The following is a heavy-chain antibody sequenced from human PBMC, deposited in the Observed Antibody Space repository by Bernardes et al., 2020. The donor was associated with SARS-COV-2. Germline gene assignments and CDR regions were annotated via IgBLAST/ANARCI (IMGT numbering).Heavy chain of an antibody. CDR2: IKTRSDYT. CDR1: GFTFGDYD. CDR3: VRRAVENGGDDY. D-gene: IGHD3-16*01. Sequence: GGSLRLSCAASGFTFGDYDMSWIRQVPGKGLEWVSFIKTRSDYTNYLDSVRGRFTISRDNAKNPLYLQMNSLRAEETAVYYCVRRAVENGGDDYWGQGPLVTVSS. V-gene: IGHV3-11*03. J-gene: IGHJ4*02.